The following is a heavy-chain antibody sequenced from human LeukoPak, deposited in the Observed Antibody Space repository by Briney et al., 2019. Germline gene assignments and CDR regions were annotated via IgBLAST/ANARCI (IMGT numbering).Heavy chain of an antibody. V-gene: IGHV3-23*01. CDR2: ISGSGDST. CDR1: GFTFSSYA. Sequence: GGSLRLSCAASGFTFSSYAMSWVRQAPGKGLEWVSAISGSGDSTYYGDSVKGRFTISRDNSKNTLYLQMNSLRAEDTAVYYCARDGSGWYGCYFDYWGQGTLVTVSS. D-gene: IGHD6-19*01. CDR3: ARDGSGWYGCYFDY. J-gene: IGHJ4*02.